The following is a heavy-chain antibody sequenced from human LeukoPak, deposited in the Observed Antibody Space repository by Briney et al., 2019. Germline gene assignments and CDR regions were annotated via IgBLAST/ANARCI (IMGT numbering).Heavy chain of an antibody. D-gene: IGHD4-17*01. J-gene: IGHJ5*02. V-gene: IGHV3-9*01. CDR1: GFTFDDYA. CDR3: ATMTTVTANNWFDP. Sequence: GRSLRLSCAASGFTFDDYAMHWVRQAPGKGLEWVSGISWNSGSIGYADSVKGRFTISRDNSKNTLYLQMNSLRAEDTAVYYCATMTTVTANNWFDPWGQGTLVTASS. CDR2: ISWNSGSI.